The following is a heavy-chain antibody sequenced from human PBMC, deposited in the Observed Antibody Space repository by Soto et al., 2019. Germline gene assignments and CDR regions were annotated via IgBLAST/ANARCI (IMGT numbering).Heavy chain of an antibody. Sequence: NPSETLSLTCTVSGGSISSYYWSWIRQPPGKGLEWIGYIYYSGSTNYNPSLKSRVTISVDTSKNQFSLKLSSVTAADTAVYYCAKDYYGSGSYYKIAFDIWGQGTMVTVSS. CDR1: GGSISSYY. J-gene: IGHJ3*02. D-gene: IGHD3-10*01. V-gene: IGHV4-59*01. CDR3: AKDYYGSGSYYKIAFDI. CDR2: IYYSGST.